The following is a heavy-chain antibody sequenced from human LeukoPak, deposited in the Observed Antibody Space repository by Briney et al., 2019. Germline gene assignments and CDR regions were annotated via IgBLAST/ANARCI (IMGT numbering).Heavy chain of an antibody. CDR2: INHSGST. D-gene: IGHD2-8*01. V-gene: IGHV4-34*01. CDR1: GGSFSGYY. Sequence: PSETLSLTCAVYGGSFSGYYWSWIRQPPGKGLEWIGEINHSGSTNYNPSLKSRVTISVDTSKNQFSLKLSSVTAADTAVYYCARETHNGVFRWGQGTLVTVSS. J-gene: IGHJ4*02. CDR3: ARETHNGVFR.